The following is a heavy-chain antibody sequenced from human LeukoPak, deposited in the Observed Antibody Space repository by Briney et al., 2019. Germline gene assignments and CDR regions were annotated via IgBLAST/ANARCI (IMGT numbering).Heavy chain of an antibody. V-gene: IGHV4-4*09. CDR2: IFTSGST. J-gene: IGHJ4*02. CDR3: ARNGGDAYNTFDY. D-gene: IGHD5-24*01. Sequence: SETLSLTCTVSGGSISSYYWSWIRQPPGKGLEWIGYIFTSGSTNYNPSLKSRVTISVDTSKNQFSLKMSSVTPADTAVYYCARNGGDAYNTFDYWGQGTLVTVSS. CDR1: GGSISSYY.